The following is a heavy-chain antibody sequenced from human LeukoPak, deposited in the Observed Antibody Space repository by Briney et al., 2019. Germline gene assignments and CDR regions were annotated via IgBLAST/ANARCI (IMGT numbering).Heavy chain of an antibody. CDR1: GFTVSSNY. CDR2: IYSGGST. D-gene: IGHD6-13*01. J-gene: IGHJ4*02. CDR3: ARVLSWYFPFDY. Sequence: GGSLRLSCAASGFTVSSNYMSWVRQAPGKGLEWVSVIYSGGSTYYADSVKGRFTISRDNSKNTLYLQMNSLRAEDTAVYYCARVLSWYFPFDYWGQGTLVTVSS. V-gene: IGHV3-53*01.